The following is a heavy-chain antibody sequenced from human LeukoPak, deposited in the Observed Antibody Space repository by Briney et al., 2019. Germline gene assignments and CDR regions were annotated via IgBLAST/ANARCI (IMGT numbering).Heavy chain of an antibody. CDR3: AKDHYYYDSSGLIFGY. CDR2: IRYDGSNK. D-gene: IGHD3-22*01. J-gene: IGHJ4*02. CDR1: GFTFSSYG. Sequence: GGSLRLSCAASGFTFSSYGMHWVRQAPGKGLEWVAFIRYDGSNKYYADSVKGRFTISRDNSKNTLYLQMNSLRAEDTAVYYCAKDHYYYDSSGLIFGYWGQGTLVTVSS. V-gene: IGHV3-30*02.